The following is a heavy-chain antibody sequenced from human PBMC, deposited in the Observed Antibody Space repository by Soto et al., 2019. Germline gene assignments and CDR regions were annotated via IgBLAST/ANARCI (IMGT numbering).Heavy chain of an antibody. CDR2: IYYSGST. CDR3: ARRFYDFWSGYDFPVYFDY. V-gene: IGHV4-39*01. Sequence: SETLSLTCTVSGGSISSSSYYWGWIHQPPGKGLEWIGSIYYSGSTYYDPSLKSRVTISVDTSKNQFSLKLSSVTAADTAVYYCARRFYDFWSGYDFPVYFDYWGQGTLVTVSS. J-gene: IGHJ4*02. D-gene: IGHD3-3*01. CDR1: GGSISSSSYY.